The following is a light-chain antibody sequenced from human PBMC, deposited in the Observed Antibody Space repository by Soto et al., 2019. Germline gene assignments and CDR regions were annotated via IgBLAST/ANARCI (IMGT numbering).Light chain of an antibody. CDR2: AAS. J-gene: IGKJ3*01. CDR3: QQLNSYPHVIFT. CDR1: KGISSY. Sequence: DIQLTQSPSFLSASVGDRVTITCRASKGISSYLAWYQQKPGKAPKLLIYAASTLQSGVPSRFSGSGSGTEFTHTISSLQPEDFATSYWQQLNSYPHVIFTFGPGTKVDIK. V-gene: IGKV1-9*01.